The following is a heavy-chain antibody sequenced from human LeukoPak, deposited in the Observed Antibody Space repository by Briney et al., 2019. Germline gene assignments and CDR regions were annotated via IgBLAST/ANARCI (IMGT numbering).Heavy chain of an antibody. D-gene: IGHD5-12*01. CDR2: MNPNSGST. CDR1: GYTFTSYD. J-gene: IGHJ4*02. CDR3: ARGRSTGYPYYFEY. V-gene: IGHV1-8*03. Sequence: VASVKVSCKASGYTFTSYDINWVRQATGQGLERMGWMNPNSGSTGYAQKFQGRVTITRNTSISTAYMELSGLRSEDTAVYYCARGRSTGYPYYFEYWGQGTLVTVSS.